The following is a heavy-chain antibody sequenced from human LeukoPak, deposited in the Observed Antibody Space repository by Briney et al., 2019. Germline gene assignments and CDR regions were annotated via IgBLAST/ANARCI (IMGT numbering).Heavy chain of an antibody. D-gene: IGHD5-18*01. Sequence: GGSLRLSCAASGFTFSDYYMSWIRQAPGKGLEWVSAISGSGGSTYYADSVKGRFTISRDNSKNTLFLQMNSLRAEDTAVYYCAKEERDTAMAENFGYWGQGTLVTVSS. CDR2: ISGSGGST. J-gene: IGHJ4*02. CDR3: AKEERDTAMAENFGY. V-gene: IGHV3-23*01. CDR1: GFTFSDYY.